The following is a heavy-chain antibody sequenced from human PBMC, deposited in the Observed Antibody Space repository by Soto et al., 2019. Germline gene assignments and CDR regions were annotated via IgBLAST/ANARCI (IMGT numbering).Heavy chain of an antibody. Sequence: QLQLQESGPGLVKPSETLSLTCTVSGGSISSSSYYWGWIRQPPGKGLEWIGSIYYSGSTYYNPSLKSRVNISVDSSKNQFSLKLSSVTAADTAVYYCASNIVVVVAATPHWFDPWGQGTLVTVSS. CDR3: ASNIVVVVAATPHWFDP. CDR1: GGSISSSSYY. CDR2: IYYSGST. J-gene: IGHJ5*02. D-gene: IGHD2-15*01. V-gene: IGHV4-39*01.